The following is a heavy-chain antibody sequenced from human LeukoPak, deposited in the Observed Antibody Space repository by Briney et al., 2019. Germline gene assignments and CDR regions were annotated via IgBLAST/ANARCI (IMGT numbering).Heavy chain of an antibody. V-gene: IGHV7-4-1*01. CDR2: INTNTGNP. Sequence: ASVKVSCKASENTFTTNSINWVRQAPGQGLEWMGWINTNTGNPTYAPGLTGRFVFSLDTSVSTAYLHIGSLKPDDTAVYYCTRGAYDSSGYHAFDHWGQGTLVTVSS. CDR1: ENTFTTNS. CDR3: TRGAYDSSGYHAFDH. J-gene: IGHJ4*02. D-gene: IGHD3-22*01.